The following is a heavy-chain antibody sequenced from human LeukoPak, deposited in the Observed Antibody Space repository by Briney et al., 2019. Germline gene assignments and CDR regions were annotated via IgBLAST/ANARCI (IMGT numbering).Heavy chain of an antibody. Sequence: GGSLRLSCAASGFTFSSYAMSWVRQVPGKGLEWVSAISGSGGSTYYADSVKGRFTISRDNSKNTLYLQMNSLRAEDTAVYYCAMPYELGPGYYFDYWGQGTLVTVSS. J-gene: IGHJ4*02. V-gene: IGHV3-23*01. D-gene: IGHD1-7*01. CDR3: AMPYELGPGYYFDY. CDR1: GFTFSSYA. CDR2: ISGSGGST.